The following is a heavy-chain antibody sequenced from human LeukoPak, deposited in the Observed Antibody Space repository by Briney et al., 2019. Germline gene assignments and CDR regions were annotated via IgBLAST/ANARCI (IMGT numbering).Heavy chain of an antibody. CDR3: ARAPDWVRQNPFDY. Sequence: TPSETLSLTCTVSGGSISSHYWSWIRQPPGKGLEWIGYIYYSGSTNYNPSLKSRVTISVDTSRTQFSLKLSSVTAADTAVYYCARAPDWVRQNPFDYWGQGTLVTVSS. CDR1: GGSISSHY. V-gene: IGHV4-59*11. CDR2: IYYSGST. J-gene: IGHJ4*02. D-gene: IGHD3-9*01.